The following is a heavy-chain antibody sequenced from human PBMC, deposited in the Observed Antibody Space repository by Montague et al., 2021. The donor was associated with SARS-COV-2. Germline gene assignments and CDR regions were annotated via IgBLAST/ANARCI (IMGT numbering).Heavy chain of an antibody. J-gene: IGHJ6*02. CDR3: ARDQCSGYDFWSGYYFEYYDGMDV. Sequence: SLRLSCAASGFTFSSYSMHWVRQAPGKGLEWVSSISNSSSYIYYADSVKGRFTISRDNAKNSLYLKMDSLRAEDTAVYYCARDQCSGYDFWSGYYFEYYDGMDVWGQGTTVTVSS. V-gene: IGHV3-21*01. CDR1: GFTFSSYS. CDR2: ISNSSSYI. D-gene: IGHD3-3*01.